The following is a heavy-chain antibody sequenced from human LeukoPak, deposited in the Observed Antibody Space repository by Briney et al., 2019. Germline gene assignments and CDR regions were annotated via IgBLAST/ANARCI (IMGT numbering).Heavy chain of an antibody. CDR1: GFTFSSYA. CDR2: ISSSSSTI. Sequence: GGSLRLSCAASGFTFSSYAMSWVRQAPGKGLEWVSYISSSSSTIYYADSVKGRFTISRDNAKNSLYLQMNSLRAEDTAVYYCAGLWFGESLIYWGQGTLVTVSS. V-gene: IGHV3-48*01. J-gene: IGHJ4*02. D-gene: IGHD3-10*01. CDR3: AGLWFGESLIY.